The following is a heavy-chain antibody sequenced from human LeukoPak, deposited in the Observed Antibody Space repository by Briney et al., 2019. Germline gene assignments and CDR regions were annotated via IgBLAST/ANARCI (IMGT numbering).Heavy chain of an antibody. CDR2: IYYSGST. V-gene: IGHV4-39*01. J-gene: IGHJ4*02. CDR1: GGSISSSNYY. CDR3: ARHDFWSGDASSYYFDY. Sequence: KPSETLSLTCTVSGGSISSSNYYWGWIRQPPGKGLEWIGSIYYSGSTYYNPSLKSRVTISVDRSKNQFSLKLSSVTAADTAVYYCARHDFWSGDASSYYFDYWGQGTLVTVSS. D-gene: IGHD3-3*01.